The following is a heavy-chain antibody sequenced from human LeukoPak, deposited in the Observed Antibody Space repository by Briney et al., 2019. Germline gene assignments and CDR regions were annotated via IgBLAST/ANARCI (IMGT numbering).Heavy chain of an antibody. CDR3: ARVSLEVTTLGY. CDR1: GFTFSYYA. Sequence: QPRGSLRLSCAASGFTFSYYAMNWVRQAPGKGLEWVSAISGSAGSTYYADSVKGRFTVSRDNSKNTLYLQMNSLRAEDTAVYYCARVSLEVTTLGYWGQGTLVTVSS. D-gene: IGHD2-21*02. CDR2: ISGSAGST. J-gene: IGHJ4*02. V-gene: IGHV3-23*01.